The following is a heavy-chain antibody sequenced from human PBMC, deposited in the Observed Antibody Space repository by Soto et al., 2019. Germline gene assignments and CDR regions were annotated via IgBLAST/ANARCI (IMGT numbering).Heavy chain of an antibody. CDR1: GFTFSSYS. D-gene: IGHD5-18*01. CDR3: ARFPRAMAIYYYYYGMDV. Sequence: GGSLRLSCAASGFTFSSYSMNWVRQAPGKGLEWVSSISSSSSCIYYADSVKGRFTISRDNAKNSLYLQMNSLRAEDTAVYYCARFPRAMAIYYYYYGMDVWGQGTTVTVSS. J-gene: IGHJ6*02. CDR2: ISSSSSCI. V-gene: IGHV3-21*01.